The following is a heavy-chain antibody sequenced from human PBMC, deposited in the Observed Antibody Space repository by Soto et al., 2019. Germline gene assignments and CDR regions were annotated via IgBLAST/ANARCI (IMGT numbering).Heavy chain of an antibody. CDR3: AQGVCSSSSCAFDS. CDR2: LSFDGSNK. D-gene: IGHD2-2*01. V-gene: IGHV3-30*18. Sequence: QEQLVESGGGVVQPGMSLRLSCVASRFSFSNFGMHWVRQAPGKGLEWVAALSFDGSNKNYAAGVRGRFTISRDNSRTTFYLPINSLRSDDTSMYYCAQGVCSSSSCAFDSCGQGTLVTV. J-gene: IGHJ5*01. CDR1: RFSFSNFG.